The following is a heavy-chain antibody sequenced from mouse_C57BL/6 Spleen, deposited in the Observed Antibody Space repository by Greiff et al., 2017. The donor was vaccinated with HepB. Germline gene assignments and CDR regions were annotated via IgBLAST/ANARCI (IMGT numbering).Heavy chain of an antibody. CDR1: GYAFSSSW. Sequence: VKLQESGPELVKPGASVKISCKASGYAFSSSWMNWVKQRPGKGLEWIGRIYPGDGDTNYNGKFKGKATLTADKSSSTAYMQLSSLTSEDSAVYFCARGGEVTTDYWGQGTTLTVSS. V-gene: IGHV1-82*01. CDR2: IYPGDGDT. D-gene: IGHD2-2*01. J-gene: IGHJ2*01. CDR3: ARGGEVTTDY.